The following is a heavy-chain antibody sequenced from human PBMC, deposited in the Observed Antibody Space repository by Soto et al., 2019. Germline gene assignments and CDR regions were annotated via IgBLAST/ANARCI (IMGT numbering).Heavy chain of an antibody. J-gene: IGHJ4*02. CDR2: IYPGDSDT. D-gene: IGHD6-6*01. Sequence: GESLKISCKGSGYIFTSYWIGWVRQMPGIGLEWMGIIYPGDSDTRYSPSFQGQVTISADKSISTAYLQWSSLKASDTAMYDWARGGRGLVRYFDYWDQGTLVTV. CDR1: GYIFTSYW. V-gene: IGHV5-51*01. CDR3: ARGGRGLVRYFDY.